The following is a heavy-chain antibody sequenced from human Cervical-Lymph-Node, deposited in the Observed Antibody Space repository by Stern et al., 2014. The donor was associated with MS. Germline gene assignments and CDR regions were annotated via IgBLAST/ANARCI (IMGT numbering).Heavy chain of an antibody. D-gene: IGHD3-3*01. CDR3: ARSPPYYEFWNDYYYFDY. CDR2: LYWDDDK. Sequence: SGPALVKPTQTLTLTCTFSGFSLSTSGMRVSWIRQPPGKALEWLAPLYWDDDKFYSTSLKTRLTISKDTSKNQVVLTMTNMDPVDTATYYCARSPPYYEFWNDYYYFDYWGQGTLVAVSS. V-gene: IGHV2-70*04. CDR1: GFSLSTSGMR. J-gene: IGHJ4*02.